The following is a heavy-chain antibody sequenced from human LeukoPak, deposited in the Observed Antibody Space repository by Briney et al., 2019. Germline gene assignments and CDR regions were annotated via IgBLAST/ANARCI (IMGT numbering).Heavy chain of an antibody. J-gene: IGHJ3*02. D-gene: IGHD3-16*02. V-gene: IGHV1-18*01. CDR2: ISAYNGNT. CDR3: ARASYDYVWGSYRLDAFDI. Sequence: ASVKVSCKASGYTFTSYGISWVRQAPGQGLEWMGWISAYNGNTNYAQKLQGRVTMTTDTSTSTAYMELRSLRSDDTAVYYCARASYDYVWGSYRLDAFDIWGQGTMVTVSS. CDR1: GYTFTSYG.